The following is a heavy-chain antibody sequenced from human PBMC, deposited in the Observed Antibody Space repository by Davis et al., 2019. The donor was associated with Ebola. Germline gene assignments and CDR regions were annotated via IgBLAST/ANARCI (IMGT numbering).Heavy chain of an antibody. V-gene: IGHV4-61*09. CDR2: IYTSGST. D-gene: IGHD6-13*01. CDR1: GGSISSGSYY. J-gene: IGHJ6*02. Sequence: PSETLSLTCTVSGGSISSGSYYWSWIRQPAGKGLEWIGHIYTSGSTNYNPSLKSRVTMSVDTSKNQFSLKLSSVTAADTAVYYCARGYSSSWYPYYYYGMDVWGQGTTVTVSS. CDR3: ARGYSSSWYPYYYYGMDV.